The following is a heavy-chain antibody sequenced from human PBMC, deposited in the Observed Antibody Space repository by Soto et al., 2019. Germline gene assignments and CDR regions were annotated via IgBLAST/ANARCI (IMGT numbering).Heavy chain of an antibody. D-gene: IGHD2-21*01. CDR2: INHRGST. CDR1: GESFRGYY. V-gene: IGHV4-34*01. J-gene: IGHJ4*02. Sequence: SETLSLTCAVCGESFRGYYWSWIRQPPGEGLEWIGEINHRGSTNYNPSLKSRVIISVDTSKNQFSLKLSSVTAADTALYYCARGALYGGNSYYYWGQGTLVTVSS. CDR3: ARGALYGGNSYYY.